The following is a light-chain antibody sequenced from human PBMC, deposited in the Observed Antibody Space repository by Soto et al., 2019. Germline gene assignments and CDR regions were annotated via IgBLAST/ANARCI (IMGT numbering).Light chain of an antibody. CDR3: MIWHSSAWV. V-gene: IGLV5-45*03. J-gene: IGLJ3*02. Sequence: QPVLTQPSSLSASPGASASLTCTLRSGINVGTYRIYWYQQKPGSPPQYLLRYKSDSDKQQGSGVPSRFSGSKDASANAGILLISGLQSEDEADYYCMIWHSSAWVFGGGTKLTGL. CDR1: SGINVGTYR. CDR2: YKSDSDK.